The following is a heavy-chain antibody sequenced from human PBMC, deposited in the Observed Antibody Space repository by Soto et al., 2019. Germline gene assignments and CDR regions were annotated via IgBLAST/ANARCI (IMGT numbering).Heavy chain of an antibody. CDR1: GYSFTSYW. J-gene: IGHJ6*02. D-gene: IGHD3-9*01. CDR3: ARSHDILTGYYYGMDV. V-gene: IGHV5-51*01. Sequence: PGESLKISCKGSGYSFTSYWIGWVRQMPGKVLEWMGIIYPGDSDTRYSPSFQGQVTISADRSISTAYLQWSSLKASDTAMYYCARSHDILTGYYYGMDVWGQGTTVTVSS. CDR2: IYPGDSDT.